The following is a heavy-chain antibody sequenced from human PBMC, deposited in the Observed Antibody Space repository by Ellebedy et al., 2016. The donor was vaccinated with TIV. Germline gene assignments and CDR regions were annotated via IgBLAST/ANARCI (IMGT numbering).Heavy chain of an antibody. V-gene: IGHV4-61*08. D-gene: IGHD3-9*01. CDR1: GGSISSSDYY. CDR3: AREAPNDFLTGFHSHAFDY. J-gene: IGHJ4*02. Sequence: SETLSLTXAVSGGSISSSDYYWSWIRQSPGKGLEWIGYVYYSGSTYYNPSLKSRVTIAIDTSKNQFSLKLSSVTAADAAVYYCAREAPNDFLTGFHSHAFDYWGQGALVTVSS. CDR2: VYYSGST.